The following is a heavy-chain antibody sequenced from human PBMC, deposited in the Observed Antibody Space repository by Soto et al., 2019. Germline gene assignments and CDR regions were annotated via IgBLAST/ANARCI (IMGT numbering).Heavy chain of an antibody. J-gene: IGHJ4*02. CDR1: GGSISSYY. CDR3: ARAGGDYGFDY. CDR2: IYYSGST. D-gene: IGHD4-17*01. V-gene: IGHV4-59*08. Sequence: PSETLSLTCTVSGGSISSYYWSWIRQPPGKGLERIGYIYYSGSTNYNPSLKSRVNISVDTSKNQFSLKLSSVTAADTAVYYCARAGGDYGFDYWGQGTLVTVSS.